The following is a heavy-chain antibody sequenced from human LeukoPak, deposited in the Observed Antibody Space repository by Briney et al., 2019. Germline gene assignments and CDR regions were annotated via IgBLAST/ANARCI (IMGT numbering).Heavy chain of an antibody. Sequence: GGSLRPSCAASGFTFSSYSMNWVRQAPGKGLEWVSSISSSSSYIYYADSVKGRFTISRDNAKNSLYLQMNSLRADDTGVYYCARDIVNGDYVSAYWGQGTLVTVSS. V-gene: IGHV3-21*01. D-gene: IGHD4-17*01. CDR3: ARDIVNGDYVSAY. J-gene: IGHJ4*02. CDR2: ISSSSSYI. CDR1: GFTFSSYS.